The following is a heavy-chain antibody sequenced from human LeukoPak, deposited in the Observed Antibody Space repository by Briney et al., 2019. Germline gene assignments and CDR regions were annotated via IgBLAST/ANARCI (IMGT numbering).Heavy chain of an antibody. V-gene: IGHV4-59*01. CDR2: IYDSGST. CDR1: GGSISNYY. J-gene: IGHJ6*04. Sequence: SETLSLTCTVSGGSISNYYWSWIRQPPGKGLEWIGYIYDSGSTNYNPSLKNRVTISADTSKNQFSLKVNSVTTADTAVYYCARDCSSSSCYLPGVWGKGTTVTVSS. D-gene: IGHD2-2*01. CDR3: ARDCSSSSCYLPGV.